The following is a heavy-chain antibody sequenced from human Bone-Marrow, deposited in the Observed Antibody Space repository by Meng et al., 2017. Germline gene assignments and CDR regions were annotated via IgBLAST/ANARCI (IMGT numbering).Heavy chain of an antibody. CDR3: ARDYNVVVVAASQWFAFDI. CDR2: INPNSDGT. Sequence: ASVKVSCKASGYTFTGYYMHWVRQAPGQGLEWMGRINPNSDGTNYAQKFQGRVTMTRDTSISTAYMELSRLRSDDTAVYYCARDYNVVVVAASQWFAFDIWGQGTMVTVSS. D-gene: IGHD2-15*01. V-gene: IGHV1-2*06. J-gene: IGHJ3*02. CDR1: GYTFTGYY.